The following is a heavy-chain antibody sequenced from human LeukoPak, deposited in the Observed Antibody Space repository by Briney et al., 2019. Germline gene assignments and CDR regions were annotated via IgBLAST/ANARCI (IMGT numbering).Heavy chain of an antibody. CDR1: GFTFSSYT. Sequence: GRSLRLSCAASGFTFSSYTMHWVRQAPGKGLEWVAVILYGGTNKYYADSVKGRFTISRDNSKNTLYLQMNSLRAEDTAVYNGVARTDFWGQGTLVTVSS. CDR2: ILYGGTNK. V-gene: IGHV3-30-3*01. CDR3: VARTDF. J-gene: IGHJ4*02.